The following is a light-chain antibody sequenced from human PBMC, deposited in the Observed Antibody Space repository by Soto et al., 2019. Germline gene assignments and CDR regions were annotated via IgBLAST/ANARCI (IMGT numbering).Light chain of an antibody. CDR1: QSVSSNY. J-gene: IGKJ1*01. V-gene: IGKV3-20*01. CDR3: QQYGSSPLT. Sequence: EIVLTQSPGTLSLSPGERATLSCRASQSVSSNYLAWYQQKPGQAPRLLIYGASSRATGIPDRFSGSGSGTDFTLTISRREPEDCAVYYFQQYGSSPLTFGQGTKVEVK. CDR2: GAS.